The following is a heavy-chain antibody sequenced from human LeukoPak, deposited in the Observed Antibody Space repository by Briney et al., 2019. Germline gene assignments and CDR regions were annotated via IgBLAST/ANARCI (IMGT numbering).Heavy chain of an antibody. CDR3: ARGSPAKYYDILTGYYRTGYYYGMDV. V-gene: IGHV4-31*03. CDR1: GGSISSGGYY. D-gene: IGHD3-9*01. Sequence: SQTLSLTCTVSGGSISSGGYYWSWIRQHPGKGLEWIGYIYYSGSTNYNPSLKSRVTISVDTSKNQFSLKLSSVTAADTAVYYCARGSPAKYYDILTGYYRTGYYYGMDVWGQGTTVTVSS. J-gene: IGHJ6*02. CDR2: IYYSGST.